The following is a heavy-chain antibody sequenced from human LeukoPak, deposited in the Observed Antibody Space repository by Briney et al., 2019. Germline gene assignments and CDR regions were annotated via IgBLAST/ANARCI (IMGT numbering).Heavy chain of an antibody. CDR2: INPSGGST. CDR1: GYTFTSYY. D-gene: IGHD3-10*01. Sequence: GASVKVSCKASGYTFTSYYMHWVRQAPGQGLEWMGIINPSGGSTSYAQKFQGRVTITADESTSTAYMELNSLRSEDTAVYYCATSLSVRGGVGYYYYYMDVWGKGTTVTISS. V-gene: IGHV1-46*01. J-gene: IGHJ6*03. CDR3: ATSLSVRGGVGYYYYYMDV.